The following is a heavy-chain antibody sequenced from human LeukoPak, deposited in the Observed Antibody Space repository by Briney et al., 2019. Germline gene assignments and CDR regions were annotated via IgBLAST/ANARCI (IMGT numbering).Heavy chain of an antibody. Sequence: PGGSLRLSCAASGFTVSSNYMSWVRQAPGKGLEWVSVIYSGGSTYYADSVKGRFTISRDNSKNTLYLQMNSLRAEDTAVYYCARTAGYCDSSGHDYWGQGTLVTVSS. V-gene: IGHV3-53*01. J-gene: IGHJ4*02. CDR3: ARTAGYCDSSGHDY. CDR1: GFTVSSNY. D-gene: IGHD3-22*01. CDR2: IYSGGST.